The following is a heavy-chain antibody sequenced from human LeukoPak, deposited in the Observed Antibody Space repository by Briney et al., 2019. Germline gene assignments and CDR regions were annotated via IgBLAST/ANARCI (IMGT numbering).Heavy chain of an antibody. CDR2: ISYDGSNK. D-gene: IGHD6-19*01. CDR1: GFTFSSYA. V-gene: IGHV3-30-3*01. CDR3: AKDGVGSGWSEIDF. J-gene: IGHJ4*02. Sequence: GGSLRLSCAASGFTFSSYAMHWVRQAPGKGLEWVAVISYDGSNKYYADSVKGRYTISRDNSKNSLHLQMNNLRIEDTALYYCAKDGVGSGWSEIDFWGQGTLVTVAS.